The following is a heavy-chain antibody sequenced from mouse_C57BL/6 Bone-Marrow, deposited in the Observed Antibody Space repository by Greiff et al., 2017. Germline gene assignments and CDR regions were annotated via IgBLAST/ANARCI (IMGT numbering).Heavy chain of an antibody. CDR1: GYSFTGYY. CDR2: INPSTGGT. V-gene: IGHV1-42*01. Sequence: VQLQQSGPELVKPGASVKISCKASGYSFTGYYMNWVKQSPEKSLEWIGEINPSTGGTTYNQKFKAKATLTVDKSSSTAYMQLKSLTSEDSAVYYCARSHYYGFDYWGQGTTLTVSS. J-gene: IGHJ2*01. D-gene: IGHD1-2*01. CDR3: ARSHYYGFDY.